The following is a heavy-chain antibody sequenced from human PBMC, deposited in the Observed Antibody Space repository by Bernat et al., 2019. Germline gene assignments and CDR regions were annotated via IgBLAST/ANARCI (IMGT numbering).Heavy chain of an antibody. Sequence: VQLLESGGGLVQPGGSLRLSCAASGFTFSSYAMSWVRQAPGKGLEWVSAISGSGGSTYYADSVKGRFTISRDNSKNTLYLQMNSLRAEDTAVYYCAKPDSSGWPVYYYYMDVWGKGTTVTVSS. D-gene: IGHD6-19*01. CDR1: GFTFSSYA. V-gene: IGHV3-23*01. CDR3: AKPDSSGWPVYYYYMDV. CDR2: ISGSGGST. J-gene: IGHJ6*03.